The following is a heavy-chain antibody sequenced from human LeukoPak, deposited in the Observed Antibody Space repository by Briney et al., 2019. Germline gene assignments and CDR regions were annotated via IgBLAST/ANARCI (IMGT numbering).Heavy chain of an antibody. J-gene: IGHJ3*02. CDR2: IYSGGST. D-gene: IGHD3-22*01. Sequence: GGSLRLSCAASGFTVSSNYMSWVRQAPGKGLEWVSVIYSGGSTYYADSVKGRFTISRDNSKNTLYLQMNSLRAEDTAVYYCARDTYYYDSSGYFDAFDIWGQGTMVTVSP. CDR3: ARDTYYYDSSGYFDAFDI. V-gene: IGHV3-66*02. CDR1: GFTVSSNY.